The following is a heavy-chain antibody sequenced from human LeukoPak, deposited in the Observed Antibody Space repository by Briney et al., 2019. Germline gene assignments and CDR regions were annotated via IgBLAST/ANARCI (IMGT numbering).Heavy chain of an antibody. Sequence: GGSLRLSCAASGFTFSSYWMSWVRQAPGKGLEWVANIKQDGSEKYYVDSVKGRFTISRDNAKNSLYLQMNSPRAEDTAVYYCARGGGLYANDYWGQGTLVTVSS. J-gene: IGHJ4*02. D-gene: IGHD2-8*01. V-gene: IGHV3-7*01. CDR1: GFTFSSYW. CDR3: ARGGGLYANDY. CDR2: IKQDGSEK.